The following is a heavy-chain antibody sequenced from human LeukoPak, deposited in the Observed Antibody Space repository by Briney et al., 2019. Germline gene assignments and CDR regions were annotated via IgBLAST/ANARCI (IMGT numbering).Heavy chain of an antibody. CDR1: GGSFSGYY. CDR2: INHSGST. D-gene: IGHD2-2*01. CDR3: AVMPGYCSSTRCSKRPPDY. V-gene: IGHV4-34*01. Sequence: PSETLSLTCAVYGGSFSGYYWSWIRQPPGKGLEWIGEINHSGSTNYNPSLKSRVTISVDTSKNQFSLKLSSVTAADTAVYYCAVMPGYCSSTRCSKRPPDYWGQGTLVTVSS. J-gene: IGHJ4*02.